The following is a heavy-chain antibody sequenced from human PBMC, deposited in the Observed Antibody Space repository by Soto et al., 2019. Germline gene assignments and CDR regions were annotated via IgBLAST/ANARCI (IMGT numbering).Heavy chain of an antibody. Sequence: SETLSLTCAVYGGSFSGYYWSWIRQPPGKGLEWIGEINHSGSTNYNPSLKSRVTISVDTSKNQFSLKLSPVTAADTAVYYCACRRRYYGSGSYSHYGQRGYYYGMDVWGQGTTVTVSS. CDR3: ACRRRYYGSGSYSHYGQRGYYYGMDV. CDR2: INHSGST. D-gene: IGHD3-10*01. CDR1: GGSFSGYY. J-gene: IGHJ6*02. V-gene: IGHV4-34*01.